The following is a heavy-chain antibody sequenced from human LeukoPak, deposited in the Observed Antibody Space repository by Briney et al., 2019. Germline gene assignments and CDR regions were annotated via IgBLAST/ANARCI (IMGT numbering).Heavy chain of an antibody. Sequence: GGSLRLSCAASGFTFDDYAMHWVRQAPGKGLEWVSGISWNSGSIGYADSVKGRFTISRDNAKNSLYLQMNSLRAEDTAVYYCARSVYYYYYMDVWGKGTTVTISS. CDR3: ARSVYYYYYMDV. CDR2: ISWNSGSI. J-gene: IGHJ6*03. CDR1: GFTFDDYA. V-gene: IGHV3-9*01.